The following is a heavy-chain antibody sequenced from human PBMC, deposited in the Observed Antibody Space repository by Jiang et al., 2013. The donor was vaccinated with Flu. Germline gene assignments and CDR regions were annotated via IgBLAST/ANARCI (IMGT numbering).Heavy chain of an antibody. CDR3: ARDRVSYGDYVSDY. Sequence: GLVKPSETLSLTCTVSGGSVSSGSYYWSWIRQPPGKGLEWIGYIYYSGSTNYNPSLKSRVTISVDTSKNQFSLKLSSVTAADTAVYYCARDRVSYGDYVSDYWGQGTLVTVSS. D-gene: IGHD4-17*01. CDR1: GGSVSSGSYY. CDR2: IYYSGST. V-gene: IGHV4-61*01. J-gene: IGHJ4*02.